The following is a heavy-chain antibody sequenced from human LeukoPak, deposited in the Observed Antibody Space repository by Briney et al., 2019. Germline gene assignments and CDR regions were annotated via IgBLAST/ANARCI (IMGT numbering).Heavy chain of an antibody. Sequence: SETLSLTCAVSGGSISSGGYSWSWIRQPPGKGLEWIGYTYHSGSTYYNPSLKSRVTISVDRSKNQFSLKLSSVTAADTAVYYCARGLGECSGGSCYPFYFDLWGRGTLVTVSS. CDR3: ARGLGECSGGSCYPFYFDL. D-gene: IGHD2-15*01. CDR2: TYHSGST. J-gene: IGHJ2*01. CDR1: GGSISSGGYS. V-gene: IGHV4-30-2*01.